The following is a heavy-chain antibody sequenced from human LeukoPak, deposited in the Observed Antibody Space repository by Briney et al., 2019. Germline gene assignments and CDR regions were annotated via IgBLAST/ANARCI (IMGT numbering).Heavy chain of an antibody. CDR3: AKDGGLWVSAHWGDS. D-gene: IGHD7-27*01. CDR2: ITSSDGNT. J-gene: IGHJ4*02. V-gene: IGHV3-23*01. CDR1: GFTFSSYT. Sequence: GGSLRLSCAASGFTFSSYTMSWVRQAPGKGLEWVSTITSSDGNTYYAGSVKGRFTVSRDNSKNTLYLQMNSLRAEDTAVYYCAKDGGLWVSAHWGDSWGRGTLVTVSS.